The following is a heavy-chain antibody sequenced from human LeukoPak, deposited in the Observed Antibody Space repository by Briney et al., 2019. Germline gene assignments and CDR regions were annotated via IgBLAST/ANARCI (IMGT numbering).Heavy chain of an antibody. V-gene: IGHV3-73*01. CDR2: IRSTANGYAT. CDR3: TTGGELSPDAFDI. Sequence: GGSLRLSCAASGFTFSGSALHWVRQASGKGLEWVGRIRSTANGYATAYAASVKGRFTISRDDSKNTAYLQMDSLKTEDTAVYYCTTGGELSPDAFDIWGQGTMVTVSS. J-gene: IGHJ3*02. D-gene: IGHD3-16*02. CDR1: GFTFSGSA.